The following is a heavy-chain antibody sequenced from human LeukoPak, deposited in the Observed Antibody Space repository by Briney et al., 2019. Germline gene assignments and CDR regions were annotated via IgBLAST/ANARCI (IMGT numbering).Heavy chain of an antibody. Sequence: TGGSLRLSCAASGFTFSSYAMSWVRQAPGKGLEWVSAISGSGGSTYYADSVKGRFTISRDNSKNTLYLQMNSLRAEDTAVYHCAKGHCGGDCYPTDAFDIWGQGTMVTVSS. V-gene: IGHV3-23*01. D-gene: IGHD2-21*02. J-gene: IGHJ3*02. CDR1: GFTFSSYA. CDR3: AKGHCGGDCYPTDAFDI. CDR2: ISGSGGST.